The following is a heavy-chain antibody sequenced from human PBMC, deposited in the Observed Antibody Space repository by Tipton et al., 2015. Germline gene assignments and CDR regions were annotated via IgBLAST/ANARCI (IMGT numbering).Heavy chain of an antibody. CDR2: IGSPGET. Sequence: SLRLPCVGSGFTFGNYHFPWVRQRTGEGLEWVSSIGSPGETYYSDSVKGRFTISRGNAQNSLFLQMNSLRAGDTAVYYCAVGRRDAYDFALDSWGQGVLVTVSS. J-gene: IGHJ4*02. V-gene: IGHV3-13*01. CDR1: GFTFGNYH. D-gene: IGHD5-24*01. CDR3: AVGRRDAYDFALDS.